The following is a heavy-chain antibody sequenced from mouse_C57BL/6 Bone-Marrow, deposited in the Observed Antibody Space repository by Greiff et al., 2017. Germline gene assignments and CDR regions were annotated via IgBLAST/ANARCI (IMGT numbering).Heavy chain of an antibody. CDR2: IDPSDIYA. CDR1: GYTFTSYW. J-gene: IGHJ2*01. CDR3: AIYFDY. V-gene: IGHV1-50*01. Sequence: HVQLQQPGAELVKPGASVKLSCKASGYTFTSYWMQWVKQRPGQGLEWIGEIDPSDIYANDNQKFKGKATLTVDTSSSTAYMQLSSLTSEDSAVYYCAIYFDYWGQGATITVSS.